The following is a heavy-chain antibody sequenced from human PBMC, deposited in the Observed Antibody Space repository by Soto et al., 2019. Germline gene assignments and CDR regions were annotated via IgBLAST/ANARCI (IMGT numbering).Heavy chain of an antibody. V-gene: IGHV4-34*01. J-gene: IGHJ4*02. Sequence: QVRLQHWGAGLLKPSETLSRTCAVYGGSLSGYSWSWIRQPPGRGLEWIGEINHSGSTNYNPSLKSRVTISVDTPKNQFSLNLTSVTAADTAVHYCAKGFGGRLYGPGSDAFDDWGQGILVTVSS. CDR1: GGSLSGYS. D-gene: IGHD3-10*01. CDR2: INHSGST. CDR3: AKGFGGRLYGPGSDAFDD.